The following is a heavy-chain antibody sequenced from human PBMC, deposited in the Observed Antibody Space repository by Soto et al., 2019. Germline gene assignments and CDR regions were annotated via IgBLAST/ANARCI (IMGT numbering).Heavy chain of an antibody. D-gene: IGHD2-21*01. Sequence: QVQLVQSGAEVKKPGASVKVSCKASGYTFTSYAMHWVRQAPGQRLEWMGWINAGNGNTKYSQKFQGRVTITRDTSASTAYIDLRSLRSDGTAVYYYARVPGYSIGDLLGLGTLVTVS. CDR1: GYTFTSYA. CDR2: INAGNGNT. J-gene: IGHJ2*01. CDR3: ARVPGYSIGDL. V-gene: IGHV1-3*01.